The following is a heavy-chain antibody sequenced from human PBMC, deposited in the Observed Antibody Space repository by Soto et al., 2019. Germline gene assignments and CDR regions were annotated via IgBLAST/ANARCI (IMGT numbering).Heavy chain of an antibody. CDR1: GYTFTHYH. D-gene: IGHD3-22*01. Sequence: ASVKVSCKASGYTFTHYHVYWVRQAPGRGLEWLEMINPSGGSTTYAQNLQGRVTMTRDTSTNTVYMELSSLGSEDTAVYYCAREAINSSGYSRYFQHWGQGTLVTVSS. V-gene: IGHV1-46*01. CDR3: AREAINSSGYSRYFQH. CDR2: INPSGGST. J-gene: IGHJ1*01.